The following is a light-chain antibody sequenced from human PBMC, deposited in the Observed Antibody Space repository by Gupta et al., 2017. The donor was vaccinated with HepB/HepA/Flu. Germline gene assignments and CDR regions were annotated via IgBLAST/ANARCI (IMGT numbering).Light chain of an antibody. V-gene: IGLV1-44*01. J-gene: IGLJ2*01. Sequence: QSVLTQSPSVSGTPGQRVTISCSGRSSNVARNNVNWYQQVPGTAPKLLIYYNDERPSGVPDRFSGAKSGTSASLAISGLQSEDEADYYWAAWDTSLNVVVFGGGTKLTVL. CDR2: YND. CDR3: AAWDTSLNVVV. CDR1: SSNVARNN.